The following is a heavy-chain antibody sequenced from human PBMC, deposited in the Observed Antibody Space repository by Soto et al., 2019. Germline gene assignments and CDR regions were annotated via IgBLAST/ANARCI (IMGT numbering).Heavy chain of an antibody. V-gene: IGHV1-69*04. Sequence: SVKVSCKASGGTFSSYTISWVRQAPGQGLEWMGRIIPILGIANYAQKFQGRVTITADKSTSTAYMELSSLRSEDTAVYYCARDHITELPDSLYCYYMDVWGKGTTVTVSS. J-gene: IGHJ6*03. D-gene: IGHD1-7*01. CDR2: IIPILGIA. CDR1: GGTFSSYT. CDR3: ARDHITELPDSLYCYYMDV.